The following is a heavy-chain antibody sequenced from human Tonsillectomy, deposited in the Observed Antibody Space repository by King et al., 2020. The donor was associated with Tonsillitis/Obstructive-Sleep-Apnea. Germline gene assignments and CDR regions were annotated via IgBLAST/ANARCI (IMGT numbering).Heavy chain of an antibody. CDR3: ASFPATITMVRGVYPP. CDR2: INHSGST. CDR1: GGSCSDYY. V-gene: IGHV4-34*01. Sequence: VQLQQWGAGLLKPSETLSLTCAVYGGSCSDYYWTWIRQPPGKGREWSGEINHSGSTNYNPSLKGRVTISVDTSTNQFSLKLSSVTAADTAVYYCASFPATITMVRGVYPPWGQGTLVTVSS. D-gene: IGHD3-10*01. J-gene: IGHJ5*02.